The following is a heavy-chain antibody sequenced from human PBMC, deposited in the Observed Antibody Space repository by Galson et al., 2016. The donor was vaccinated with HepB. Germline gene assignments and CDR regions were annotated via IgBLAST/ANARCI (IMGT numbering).Heavy chain of an antibody. J-gene: IGHJ3*02. CDR3: ARLRDSSGYLIYNDAFDM. CDR1: GDNRTNYW. D-gene: IGHD3-22*01. Sequence: QSGAEVKKPGESLQISCTVSGDNRTNYWIAWVRQMPGQGLEWMGMVYPMDSDTRYSPSFEGQVTISADKSINSAYLHLSSLRASDTATYFCARLRDSSGYLIYNDAFDMWGQGTRVIVSA. V-gene: IGHV5-51*01. CDR2: VYPMDSDT.